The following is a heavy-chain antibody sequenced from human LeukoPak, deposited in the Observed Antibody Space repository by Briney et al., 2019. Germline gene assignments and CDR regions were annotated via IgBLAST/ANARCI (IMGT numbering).Heavy chain of an antibody. CDR2: IIPIFGTA. CDR3: ASRRTHDSSGYTSEDAFDI. CDR1: GYTFTSYG. V-gene: IGHV1-69*05. D-gene: IGHD3-22*01. Sequence: SVKVSCKASGYTFTSYGISWVRQAPGQGLEWMGRIIPIFGTANYAQKFQGRVTITTDESTSTAYMELSSLRSEDTAVYYCASRRTHDSSGYTSEDAFDIWGQGTMVTVSS. J-gene: IGHJ3*02.